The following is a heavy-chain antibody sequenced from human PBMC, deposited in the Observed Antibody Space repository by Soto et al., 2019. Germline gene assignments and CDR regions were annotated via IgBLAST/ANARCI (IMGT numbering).Heavy chain of an antibody. J-gene: IGHJ4*02. CDR1: GFTFSSYA. CDR2: ISYDGSNK. Sequence: QVQLVESGGGVVQPGRSLRLSCAASGFTFSSYAMHWVRQAPGKGLEWVAVISYDGSNKYYADSVKGRFTISRDNSKNTLYLQMNSLRAEDTAVYYCARDRSVYCSGGSCYHPLDYWGQGTLVTVSS. D-gene: IGHD2-15*01. CDR3: ARDRSVYCSGGSCYHPLDY. V-gene: IGHV3-30-3*01.